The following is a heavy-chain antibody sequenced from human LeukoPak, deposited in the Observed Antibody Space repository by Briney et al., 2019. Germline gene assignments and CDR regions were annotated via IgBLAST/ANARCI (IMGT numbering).Heavy chain of an antibody. Sequence: SQTLSLTCAISGDSVSTIGATWNWVRQSPSRGLEWLGRTYYKSKWYNDYAVSVESRITINPDTSKNQFSLQLNSVTPEDTAVYYCARGGAGIDYWGQGSLVTVSS. V-gene: IGHV6-1*01. CDR2: TYYKSKWYN. CDR1: GDSVSTIGAT. CDR3: ARGGAGIDY. J-gene: IGHJ4*02.